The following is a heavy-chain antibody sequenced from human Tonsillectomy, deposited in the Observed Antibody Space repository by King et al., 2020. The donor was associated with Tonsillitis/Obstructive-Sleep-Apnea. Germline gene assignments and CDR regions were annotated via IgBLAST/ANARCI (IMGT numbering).Heavy chain of an antibody. J-gene: IGHJ4*02. CDR1: CGSISSSSYD. D-gene: IGHD1-1*01. V-gene: IGHV4-39*01. Sequence: LQLQESGPGLVKPSETLSLTCTVSCGSISSSSYDWGWLRQPPGKGLEWIGSSYYSGSTYYNPSLKSRVTISVDTSKNQFSLKLSSVTAADTAVYYCGEAGLGNWGQGTLVTVSS. CDR2: SYYSGST. CDR3: GEAGLGN.